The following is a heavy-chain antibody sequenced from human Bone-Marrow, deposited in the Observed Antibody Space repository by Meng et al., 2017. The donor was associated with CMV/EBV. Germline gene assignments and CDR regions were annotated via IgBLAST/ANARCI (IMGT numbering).Heavy chain of an antibody. D-gene: IGHD6-19*01. CDR1: ALTFNYAW. J-gene: IGHJ5*02. Sequence: GGSLRLSCAASALTFNYAWMTWVRQAPGKGLEWVAVISYDGSNKYYADSVKGRFTISRDNSKNTLYLQMNSLRAEDTAVYYCARDRVAVAGTRWFDPWGQGTLVTVSS. CDR3: ARDRVAVAGTRWFDP. CDR2: ISYDGSNK. V-gene: IGHV3-30-3*01.